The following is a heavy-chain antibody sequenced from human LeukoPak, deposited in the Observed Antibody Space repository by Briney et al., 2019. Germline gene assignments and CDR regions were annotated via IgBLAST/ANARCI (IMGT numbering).Heavy chain of an antibody. Sequence: ASVKVSCKASGYTFTGYYMHWVRQAPGQGLEWMGWINPNSGGTNYAQKFQGRVTMTRDTSLSTAYMELSRLRSDATAVYYCARAGRYCSGGSCYSWYYYYYMDVWGKGTTVTVSS. CDR2: INPNSGGT. CDR1: GYTFTGYY. CDR3: ARAGRYCSGGSCYSWYYYYYMDV. J-gene: IGHJ6*03. V-gene: IGHV1-2*02. D-gene: IGHD2-15*01.